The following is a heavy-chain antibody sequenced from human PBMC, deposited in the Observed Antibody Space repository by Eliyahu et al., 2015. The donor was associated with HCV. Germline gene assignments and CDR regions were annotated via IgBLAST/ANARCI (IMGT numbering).Heavy chain of an antibody. D-gene: IGHD3-3*01. CDR2: ISGSGGST. CDR1: GFTFXXXA. CDR3: AKDESSYDFWSGYYMTWFDP. V-gene: IGHV3-23*01. Sequence: EVQLLESGGGLVQPGGSLRLXCAASGFTFXXXAXSWXRQAPGKGLGWVSAISGSGGSTYYADSVKGRFTISRDNSKNTLYLQMNSLRAEDTAVYYCAKDESSYDFWSGYYMTWFDPWGQGTLVTVSS. J-gene: IGHJ5*02.